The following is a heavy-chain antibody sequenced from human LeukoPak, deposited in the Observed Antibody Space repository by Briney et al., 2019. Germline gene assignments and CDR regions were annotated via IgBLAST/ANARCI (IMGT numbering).Heavy chain of an antibody. CDR3: AREGSSTAHFDY. D-gene: IGHD4-11*01. CDR2: LYHSGTT. CDR1: GGSISSYY. V-gene: IGHV4-59*12. Sequence: PSETLSLTCTVSGGSISSYYWSWIRQPPGKGLEWIGYLYHSGTTNYNPSLKSRVTISVDTSKNEFSLKLTSVTAADTAVYYCAREGSSTAHFDYWGQGTLVTVSS. J-gene: IGHJ4*02.